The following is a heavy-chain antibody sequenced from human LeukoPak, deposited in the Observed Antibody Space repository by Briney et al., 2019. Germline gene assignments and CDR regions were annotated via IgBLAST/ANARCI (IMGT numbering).Heavy chain of an antibody. J-gene: IGHJ4*02. CDR2: IDPNSGVR. Sequence: ASVMVSCKASKYTFSAYYVHWVRQAPGQGLEWMGRIDPNSGVRNYPQKFQGRVTMTRDTSISTAYMELSRLRSDDTAVYHCARGLSGSPVGFDYWGQGTLVTVSS. CDR3: ARGLSGSPVGFDY. V-gene: IGHV1-2*06. D-gene: IGHD1-26*01. CDR1: KYTFSAYY.